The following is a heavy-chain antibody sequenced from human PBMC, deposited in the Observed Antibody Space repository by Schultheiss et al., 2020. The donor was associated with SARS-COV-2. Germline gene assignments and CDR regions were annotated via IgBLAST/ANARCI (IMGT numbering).Heavy chain of an antibody. Sequence: GGSLRLSCAASGFTVSSNYMSWVRQAPGKGLEWVSVIYSGGSTYYADSVKGRFTISRDNSKNTLYLQMNSLRAEETAVYYCARSKVTRDHYYYYGMDVWGQGATVTSSS. CDR3: ARSKVTRDHYYYYGMDV. CDR2: IYSGGST. D-gene: IGHD6-6*01. J-gene: IGHJ6*02. V-gene: IGHV3-66*01. CDR1: GFTVSSNY.